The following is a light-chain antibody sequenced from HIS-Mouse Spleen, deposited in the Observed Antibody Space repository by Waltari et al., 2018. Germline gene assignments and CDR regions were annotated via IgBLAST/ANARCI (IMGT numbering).Light chain of an antibody. CDR1: NIGSKS. Sequence: SYVLTQPPSVSVAPGKTARITCGGNNIGSKSVHWYQQKPGQAPVLVVYDDSDRPSGIPGRVSGSNSGNTATLTISRVEAGEEADYYCQVWDSSSDHVVFGGGTKLTVL. CDR2: DDS. CDR3: QVWDSSSDHVV. V-gene: IGLV3-21*03. J-gene: IGLJ2*01.